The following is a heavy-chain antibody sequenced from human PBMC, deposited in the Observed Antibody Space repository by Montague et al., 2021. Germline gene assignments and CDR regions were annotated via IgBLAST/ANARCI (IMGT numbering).Heavy chain of an antibody. Sequence: SLRLSCAVSTSTFRTYVMSWVRQAPGTGLEWLSSIGSGGDNTHYADSVKGPFTISRDISRKTLYLQMDSLTAEDTAVYFCAARGTIVRGVISPQYFDYWGQGTQVTVSS. J-gene: IGHJ4*02. V-gene: IGHV3-23*01. CDR1: TSTFRTYV. CDR2: IGSGGDNT. CDR3: AARGTIVRGVISPQYFDY. D-gene: IGHD3-10*01.